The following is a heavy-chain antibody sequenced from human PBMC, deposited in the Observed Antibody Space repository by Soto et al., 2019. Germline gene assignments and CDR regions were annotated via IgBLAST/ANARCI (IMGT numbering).Heavy chain of an antibody. CDR3: GRRTTVFRYRGRFDP. Sequence: QLQLQESGPGLVKPSETLSLTCTVSGGSISSSSFYWGWIRQPPGKGLEWIGSIYYSGSTYYNPSLKGGVTMSVDTSKLQFSLKLSSVTAADTAVYYCGRRTTVFRYRGRFDPWAQGTLATLSA. V-gene: IGHV4-39*01. CDR2: IYYSGST. J-gene: IGHJ5*02. D-gene: IGHD4-17*01. CDR1: GGSISSSSFY.